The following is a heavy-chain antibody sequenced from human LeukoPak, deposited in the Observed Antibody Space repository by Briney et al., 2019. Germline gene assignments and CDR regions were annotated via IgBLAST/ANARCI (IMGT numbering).Heavy chain of an antibody. CDR1: GFTFSSYW. J-gene: IGHJ5*02. V-gene: IGHV3-7*01. Sequence: PGGSLRLSCAASGFTFSSYWTSWVRQAPGKGLEWVANIKQDGSEKYYVDSVKGRFTISRDNAKNSLYLQMNSLRAEDTAVYYCARDGGYSYGSSSWGQGTLVTVSS. CDR3: ARDGGYSYGSSS. D-gene: IGHD5-18*01. CDR2: IKQDGSEK.